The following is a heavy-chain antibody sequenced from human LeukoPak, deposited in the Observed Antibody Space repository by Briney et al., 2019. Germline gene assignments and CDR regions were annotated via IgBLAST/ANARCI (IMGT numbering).Heavy chain of an antibody. CDR3: SREDY. Sequence: ASVTVSCTASGYTFTVYYLHWVRQAPGQGREWVGWINPNSSGRTYAQKFQGRVTMNRDTSISTVYMELSRLTSDDTAVYYCSREDYWGQGTQVTVSS. V-gene: IGHV1-2*02. CDR1: GYTFTVYY. CDR2: INPNSSGR. J-gene: IGHJ4*02.